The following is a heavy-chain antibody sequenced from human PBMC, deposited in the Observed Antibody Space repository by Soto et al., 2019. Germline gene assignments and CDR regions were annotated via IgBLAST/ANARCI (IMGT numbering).Heavy chain of an antibody. V-gene: IGHV4-59*01. Sequence: LSLTCTVSGGSISSYYWSWIRQPPGKGLEWIGYIYYSGSTNYNPSLKSRVTISVDTSKNQFSLKLSSVTTADTAVYYCARVDYCSGNHCYYMDVCGQGTTVTVS. CDR3: ARVDYCSGNHCYYMDV. CDR1: GGSISSYY. CDR2: IYYSGST. J-gene: IGHJ6*03. D-gene: IGHD3-10*01.